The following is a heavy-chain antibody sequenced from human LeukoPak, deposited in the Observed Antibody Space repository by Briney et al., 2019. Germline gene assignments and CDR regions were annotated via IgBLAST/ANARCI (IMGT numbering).Heavy chain of an antibody. J-gene: IGHJ6*02. CDR1: GYTFTSYD. Sequence: ASVKVSCKASGYTFTSYDINWVRQATGQGLEWMGWMNPNSGNTGYAQKFQGRVTMTRNTSISTAYMELSSLRSEDTAVYYCARHVVRPRRVTPFYGMGVWGQGTTVTVSS. CDR2: MNPNSGNT. CDR3: ARHVVRPRRVTPFYGMGV. V-gene: IGHV1-8*01. D-gene: IGHD5-18*01.